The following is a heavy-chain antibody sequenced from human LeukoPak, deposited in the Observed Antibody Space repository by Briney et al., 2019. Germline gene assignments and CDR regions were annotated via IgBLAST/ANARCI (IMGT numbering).Heavy chain of an antibody. CDR3: ATTPAAPWSSNWFGP. D-gene: IGHD2-2*01. CDR2: FDPEDGET. Sequence: ASVKVSCKVSGYTLTELSMHWVRQAPGKGLEWMGGFDPEDGETIYAQKFRGRVTMTENTSTDTAYMELSSLRSEDTAVYYCATTPAAPWSSNWFGPWGQGTLVTVSS. V-gene: IGHV1-24*01. CDR1: GYTLTELS. J-gene: IGHJ5*02.